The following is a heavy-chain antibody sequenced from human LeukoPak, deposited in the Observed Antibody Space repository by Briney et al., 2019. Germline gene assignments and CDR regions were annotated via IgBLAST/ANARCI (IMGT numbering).Heavy chain of an antibody. J-gene: IGHJ4*02. D-gene: IGHD2-15*01. CDR3: AREQGGSSFDY. Sequence: GGSLRLSCVASGFTFSNYAMSWVRQAPGKGPEWVSGISNSGGGIIYYADSVKGRFTISRDYSKNTLYLQMNSLRAEDTAVYYCAREQGGSSFDYWGQGTLVTVSS. CDR2: ISNSGGGII. CDR1: GFTFSNYA. V-gene: IGHV3-23*01.